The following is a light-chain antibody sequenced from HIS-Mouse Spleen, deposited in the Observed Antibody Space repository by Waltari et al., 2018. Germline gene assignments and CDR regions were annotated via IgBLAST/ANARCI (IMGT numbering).Light chain of an antibody. CDR2: DVS. CDR1: SRDVGGYHY. CDR3: SSYTSSSTLRV. Sequence: QSALTQPASVSGSPGLSITISCPGTSRDVGGYHYVSWYQPHPGKAPKLMIYDVSNRPSGVSNRFSGSNSGNTASLTISGLQAEDEADYYCSSYTSSSTLRVFGGGTKLTVL. V-gene: IGLV2-14*03. J-gene: IGLJ3*02.